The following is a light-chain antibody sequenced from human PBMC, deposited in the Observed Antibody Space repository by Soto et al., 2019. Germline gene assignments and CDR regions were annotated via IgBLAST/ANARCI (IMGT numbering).Light chain of an antibody. Sequence: DIVMTQSPESLAVSLGERATINCKSSQSVFYSSNNKNYLTWYQQKPVQPPKLLIHWSSTRESGVPDRFSGIGYDTDFTLTMSSLQAEDFAVYYCQQYYSLPLTFGGGTKVEIK. CDR1: QSVFYSSNNKNY. CDR2: WSS. J-gene: IGKJ4*01. CDR3: QQYYSLPLT. V-gene: IGKV4-1*01.